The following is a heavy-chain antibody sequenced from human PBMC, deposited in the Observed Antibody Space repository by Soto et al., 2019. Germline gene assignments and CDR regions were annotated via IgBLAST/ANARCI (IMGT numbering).Heavy chain of an antibody. V-gene: IGHV3-23*01. J-gene: IGHJ2*01. D-gene: IGHD3-10*01. CDR3: AKEASVPSFGEFWFFDL. CDR2: VSGDGFTA. Sequence: EVQLLESGGGLVQPGGSLRLSCDGSGFTFPNYGMTWVRQAPGQGLEWVSSVSGDGFTAYYADSVKGRFTISRDNSKNTVYVQMNCLRAEDTAVYYCAKEASVPSFGEFWFFDLWGRGTPVTVSS. CDR1: GFTFPNYG.